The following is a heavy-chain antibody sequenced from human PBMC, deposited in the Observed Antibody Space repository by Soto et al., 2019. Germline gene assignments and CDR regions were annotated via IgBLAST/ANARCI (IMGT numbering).Heavy chain of an antibody. CDR1: GDSVSSNSAA. CDR2: TYYRSKWYN. D-gene: IGHD3-9*01. CDR3: ARDRALLRYFDPGAFHI. V-gene: IGHV6-1*01. Sequence: SQTLSLTCAIAGDSVSSNSAAWNWIRQSPSRGLEWLGRTYYRSKWYNDYAVSVKSRITINPDTSKNQFSLQLNSVTPEDTAVYYCARDRALLRYFDPGAFHIWGQGTMVTGSS. J-gene: IGHJ3*02.